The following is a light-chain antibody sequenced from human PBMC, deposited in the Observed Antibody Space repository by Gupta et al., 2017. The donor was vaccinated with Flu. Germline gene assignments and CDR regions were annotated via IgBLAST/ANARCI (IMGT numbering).Light chain of an antibody. CDR1: SSNIGSNT. V-gene: IGLV1-44*01. J-gene: IGLJ1*01. Sequence: QSVLTQPPSASGTPGQSVTISCSGGSSNIGSNTVNWYQQVPGTAPKLLIYSNSERPSGVPDRFSGSKSGTSASLAISGLQSEDEAEYYCAAWDYSLNGRYGFGSGTKVTVL. CDR3: AAWDYSLNGRYG. CDR2: SNS.